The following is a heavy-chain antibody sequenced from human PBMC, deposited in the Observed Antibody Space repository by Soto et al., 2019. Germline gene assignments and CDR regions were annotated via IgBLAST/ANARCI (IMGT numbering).Heavy chain of an antibody. J-gene: IGHJ4*02. CDR3: ERGGSIGGVIVSLPSFVETTLHFGY. Sequence: SETLSLTCAVYGGSFSGYYWSWIRQPPGKGLEWIGEINHSGSTNYNPSLKSRVTISVDTSKNQFSLKLSSVTAADTAVYYCERGGSIGGVIVSLPSFVETTLHFGYWGQGTLVT. D-gene: IGHD3-16*02. CDR2: INHSGST. V-gene: IGHV4-34*01. CDR1: GGSFSGYY.